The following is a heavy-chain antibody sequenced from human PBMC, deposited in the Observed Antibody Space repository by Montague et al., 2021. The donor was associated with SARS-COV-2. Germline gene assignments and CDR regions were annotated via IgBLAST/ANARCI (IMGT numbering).Heavy chain of an antibody. D-gene: IGHD4-17*01. CDR3: ARDPRGDGDYFYDY. J-gene: IGHJ4*02. CDR1: GFTFTNYA. CDR2: ISSSGTIT. V-gene: IGHV3-48*02. Sequence: SLRLSLSASGFTFTNYAMNWVRQAPGKGLEWVSFISSSGTITYYADSMRGRFTISRDNAKNSLSLHMNSLRDEDTAVYYCARDPRGDGDYFYDYWGQGTLVTVSS.